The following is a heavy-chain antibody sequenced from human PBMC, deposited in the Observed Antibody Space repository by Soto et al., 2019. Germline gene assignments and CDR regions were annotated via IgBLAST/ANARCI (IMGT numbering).Heavy chain of an antibody. CDR1: GGSISSGGYY. J-gene: IGHJ4*02. V-gene: IGHV4-31*03. CDR2: IYYSGGT. CDR3: ARGPPYCGGDCYRITPFGY. D-gene: IGHD2-21*02. Sequence: PSETLSLTCTVSGGSISSGGYYWSWIRQHPGKGLEWIGYIYYSGGTYYNPSLKSRVTISVDTSKNQFSLKLSSVTAADTAVYYCARGPPYCGGDCYRITPFGYWGQGTLVTVSS.